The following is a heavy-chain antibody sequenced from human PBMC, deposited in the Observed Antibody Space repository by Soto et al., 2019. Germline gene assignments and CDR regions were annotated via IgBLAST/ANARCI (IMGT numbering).Heavy chain of an antibody. CDR2: IYPGDSDT. CDR1: GYIFTSFW. D-gene: IGHD3-10*01. V-gene: IGHV5-51*01. CDR3: VRYDGKTLDY. J-gene: IGHJ4*02. Sequence: GESLTIYCKCSGYIFTSFWIGWVRQMPGKGLEWMGIIYPGDSDTTYSPSFQGQVTISADKSISTAYLQWSSLRASDTAMYYCVRYDGKTLDYWGQGTPVTVSS.